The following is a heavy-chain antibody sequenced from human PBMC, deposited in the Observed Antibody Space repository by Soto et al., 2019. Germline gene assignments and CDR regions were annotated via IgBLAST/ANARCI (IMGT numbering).Heavy chain of an antibody. CDR2: MNPNSGNT. V-gene: IGHV1-8*01. J-gene: IGHJ5*02. CDR1: GYTFTSYD. CDR3: ARGRQLALYNWFDP. Sequence: ASVKVSCKASGYTFTSYDINWVRQATGQGLEWMGWMNPNSGNTGYAQKFQGRVTMTRNTSISTAYMELSSLRSEDTAVYYCARGRQLALYNWFDPWGQGTLVTVSS. D-gene: IGHD6-6*01.